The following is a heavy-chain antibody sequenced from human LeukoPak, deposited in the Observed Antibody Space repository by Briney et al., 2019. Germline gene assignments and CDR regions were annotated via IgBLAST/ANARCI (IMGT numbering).Heavy chain of an antibody. CDR2: IYYSGST. V-gene: IGHV4-59*08. J-gene: IGHJ5*02. CDR1: GGSISSYY. D-gene: IGHD3-3*01. Sequence: SETLSLTCTVSGGSISSYYWSWIRQPPGKGLEWIGYIYYSGSTNYNPSLKSRVTISVDTSKNQFSLKLSSVTAADTAVYCCARLFRGGVVIGWFDPWGQGTLVTVSS. CDR3: ARLFRGGVVIGWFDP.